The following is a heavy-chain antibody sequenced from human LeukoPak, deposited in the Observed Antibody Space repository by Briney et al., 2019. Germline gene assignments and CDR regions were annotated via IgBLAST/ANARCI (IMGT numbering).Heavy chain of an antibody. D-gene: IGHD2-15*01. CDR2: IYSGGST. Sequence: GGSLRLSCAASGFTVSSNYMSWVRQAPGKGLEWVSVIYSGGSTYYADSVKGRFTISRDNSKNTLYLQMNSLRAEDTAVYYCASRGVGYCSGGSCYSSVAFDIWGQGTMVTVSS. J-gene: IGHJ3*02. CDR3: ASRGVGYCSGGSCYSSVAFDI. V-gene: IGHV3-53*01. CDR1: GFTVSSNY.